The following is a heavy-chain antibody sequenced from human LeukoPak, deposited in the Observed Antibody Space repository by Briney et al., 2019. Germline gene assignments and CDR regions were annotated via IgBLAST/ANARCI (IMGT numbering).Heavy chain of an antibody. D-gene: IGHD5-18*01. CDR2: INPNSGGT. V-gene: IGHV1-2*02. J-gene: IGHJ4*02. CDR1: GGTFSSYA. CDR3: ARARFNRYGPLYFDY. Sequence: GSSVKVSCKASGGTFSSYAISWVRQAPGQGLEWMGWINPNSGGTNYAQKFQGRVTMTRDASISTAYMELSRLRSDDTAVYYCARARFNRYGPLYFDYWGQGTLVTVSS.